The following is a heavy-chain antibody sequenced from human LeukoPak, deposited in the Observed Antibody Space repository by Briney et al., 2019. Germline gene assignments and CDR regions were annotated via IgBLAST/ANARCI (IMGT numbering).Heavy chain of an antibody. V-gene: IGHV4-34*01. D-gene: IGHD3-10*01. CDR3: ASGRGRITMVRGVPGYYGMDV. CDR1: GGSFSGYY. CDR2: INHSGST. Sequence: PSETLSLTCAVYGGSFSGYYWSWIRQPPGKGLEWIGEINHSGSTNYNPSLKSRVTISVDTSKNQFSLKLSSVTAADTAVYYCASGRGRITMVRGVPGYYGMDVWGQGTTVTVSS. J-gene: IGHJ6*02.